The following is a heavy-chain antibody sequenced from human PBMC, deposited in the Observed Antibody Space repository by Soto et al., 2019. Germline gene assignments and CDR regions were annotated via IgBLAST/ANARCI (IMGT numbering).Heavy chain of an antibody. V-gene: IGHV1-18*01. CDR2: ISAYNGNT. CDR1: GYTFTSYG. CDR3: ARDCSSTSCYSPHYYYYYYMDV. Sequence: QVQLVQSGAEVKKPGASVKVSCKASGYTFTSYGISWVRQAPGQGLEWMGWISAYNGNTNYAQKLQGRVTMTTDTSTSTAYMELRSLRSDDTAVYYCARDCSSTSCYSPHYYYYYYMDVWGKGTTVTVSS. D-gene: IGHD2-2*02. J-gene: IGHJ6*03.